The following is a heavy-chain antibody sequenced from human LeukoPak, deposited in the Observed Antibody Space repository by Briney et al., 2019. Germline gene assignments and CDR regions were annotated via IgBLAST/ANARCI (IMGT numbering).Heavy chain of an antibody. CDR3: TRMTTGHDY. CDR2: INHSGYT. D-gene: IGHD4-17*01. J-gene: IGHJ4*02. CDR1: GVSFNNYY. V-gene: IGHV4-34*01. Sequence: SETLSLTCAVSGVSFNNYYWSWVRQTPGKGLEWIGEINHSGYTNDSPSLKSRVTLSIDTSRKQFSLNLRSVTVADSGIYYCTRMTTGHDYWGQGTLVTVSS.